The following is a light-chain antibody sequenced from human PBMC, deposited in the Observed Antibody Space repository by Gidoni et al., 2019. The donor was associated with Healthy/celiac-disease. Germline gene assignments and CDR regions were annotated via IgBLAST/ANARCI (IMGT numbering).Light chain of an antibody. CDR1: QSVGGN. CDR3: QQYNNWPQT. Sequence: ELVMTQSPATLSVSPGERATFSCRASQSVGGNLAWYQRKPGQTPRLLIYDASTRTPGIPARFSGSGSGTEFTLTISSLQSEDFAVYYCQQYNNWPQTFGQGTKVEIK. CDR2: DAS. V-gene: IGKV3-15*01. J-gene: IGKJ1*01.